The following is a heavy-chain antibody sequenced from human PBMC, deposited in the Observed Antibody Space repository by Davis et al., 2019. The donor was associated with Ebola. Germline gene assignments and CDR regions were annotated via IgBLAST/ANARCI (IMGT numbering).Heavy chain of an antibody. CDR2: IIPIFDTA. Sequence: SVKVSCKASGGTFSSYAISWVRQAPGQGLEWVGGIIPIFDTASYAHNFQDRVTITADESRITAYLDLSSLRSEDTAVYYCAKDRYYDNSPLYFESETWGQGTLVTASS. CDR3: AKDRYYDNSPLYFESET. D-gene: IGHD3-22*01. J-gene: IGHJ4*02. V-gene: IGHV1-69*13. CDR1: GGTFSSYA.